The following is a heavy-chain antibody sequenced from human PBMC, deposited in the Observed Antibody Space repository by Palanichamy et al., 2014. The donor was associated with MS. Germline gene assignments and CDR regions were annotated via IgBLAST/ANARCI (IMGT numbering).Heavy chain of an antibody. V-gene: IGHV6-1*01. CDR2: TYHRSKWYN. Sequence: QVQLQQSGPGLVKPSQTLSLTCVISGDSVSSNSAAWNWIRQSPSRGLEWLGRTYHRSKWYNECALSVKSRISINPDTSKNQFSLQLNSVTPEDTAVYYCARTSGWPDYWGQGTQVTVSS. J-gene: IGHJ4*02. CDR1: GDSVSSNSAA. D-gene: IGHD6-19*01. CDR3: ARTSGWPDY.